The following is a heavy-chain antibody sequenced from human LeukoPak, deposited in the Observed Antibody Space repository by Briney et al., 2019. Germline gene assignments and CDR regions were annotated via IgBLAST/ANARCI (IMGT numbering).Heavy chain of an antibody. CDR2: INHSGST. Sequence: SETLSLTCTVSGGSIRSSYYYWSWIRQPPGKGLEWIGEINHSGSTNYNPSLKSRVTISVDTSKNQFSLKLSSVTAADTAVYYCARGPTVSSYVGPWGQGTLVTVSS. D-gene: IGHD3-10*01. CDR1: GGSIRSSYYY. J-gene: IGHJ5*02. CDR3: ARGPTVSSYVGP. V-gene: IGHV4-39*07.